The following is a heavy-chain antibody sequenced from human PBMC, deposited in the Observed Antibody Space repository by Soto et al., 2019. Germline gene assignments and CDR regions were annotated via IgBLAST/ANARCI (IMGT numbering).Heavy chain of an antibody. CDR3: ARTVRMVAPETDYYYYGMDV. V-gene: IGHV4-34*01. Sequence: SETLSLTCAVYGGSFSGYYWSWIRQPPGKGLEWIGEINHSGSTNYNPSLKSRVTISVDTSKNQFSLKLSSVTAADTAVYYCARTVRMVAPETDYYYYGMDVWGQGTTVTVSS. J-gene: IGHJ6*02. D-gene: IGHD2-15*01. CDR1: GGSFSGYY. CDR2: INHSGST.